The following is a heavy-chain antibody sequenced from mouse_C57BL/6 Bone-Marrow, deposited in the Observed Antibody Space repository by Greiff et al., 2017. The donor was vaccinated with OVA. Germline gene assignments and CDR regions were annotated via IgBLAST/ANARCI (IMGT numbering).Heavy chain of an antibody. V-gene: IGHV1-54*01. Sequence: QVHVKQSGAELVRPGTSVKVSCKASGYAFTNYLIEWVKQRPGQGLEWIGVINPGSGGTNYNETFKGKATLTADKSSSTAYMQLSSLTSEDSAVYFCAREAKGYYAMDYWGQGTSVTVSS. CDR1: GYAFTNYL. CDR2: INPGSGGT. CDR3: AREAKGYYAMDY. J-gene: IGHJ4*01.